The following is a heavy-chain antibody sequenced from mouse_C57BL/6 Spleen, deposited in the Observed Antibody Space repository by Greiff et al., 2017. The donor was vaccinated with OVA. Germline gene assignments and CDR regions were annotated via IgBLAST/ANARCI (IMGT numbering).Heavy chain of an antibody. V-gene: IGHV1-53*01. CDR3: AREDDGYPYYFDY. CDR2: INPSNGGT. J-gene: IGHJ2*01. Sequence: VKLQQSGTELVKPGASVKLSCKASGYTFTSYWMHWVKQRPGQGLEWIGNINPSNGGTNYNEKFKSKATLTVDKSSSTAYMQLSSLTSEDSAVYYCAREDDGYPYYFDYWGQGTTLTVSS. D-gene: IGHD2-3*01. CDR1: GYTFTSYW.